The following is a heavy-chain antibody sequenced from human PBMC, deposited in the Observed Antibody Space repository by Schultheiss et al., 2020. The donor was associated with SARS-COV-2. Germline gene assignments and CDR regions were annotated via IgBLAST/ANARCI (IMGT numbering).Heavy chain of an antibody. CDR1: GYSFTSYC. CDR2: IDPSDSYT. CDR3: ARLRTLSHYYMDV. Sequence: GESLKISCRGSGYSFTSYCISWVRQMPGKGLEWMGRIDPSDSYTKYGPSFQGHVTISADKSVGTAYLQWSSLKASDTAMYYCARLRTLSHYYMDVWGKGTTVTVSS. J-gene: IGHJ6*03. D-gene: IGHD1-14*01. V-gene: IGHV5-10-1*01.